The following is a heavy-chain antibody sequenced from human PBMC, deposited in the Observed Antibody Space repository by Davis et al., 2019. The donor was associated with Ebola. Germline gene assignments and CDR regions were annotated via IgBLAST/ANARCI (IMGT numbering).Heavy chain of an antibody. V-gene: IGHV3-43*02. CDR2: ISGDGGST. Sequence: PGGSLRLSCAASGFTFDDYAMHWVRQAPGKGLEWVSLISGDGGSTYYADSVKGRFTISRDNSKNSLYLQMNSLRTEDTALYYCAKDCIAGSYFMTIQYYFDYWGQGTLVTVSS. CDR3: AKDCIAGSYFMTIQYYFDY. J-gene: IGHJ4*02. D-gene: IGHD1-14*01. CDR1: GFTFDDYA.